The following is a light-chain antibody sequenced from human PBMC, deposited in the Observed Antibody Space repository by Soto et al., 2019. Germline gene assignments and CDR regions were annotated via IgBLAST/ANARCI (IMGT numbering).Light chain of an antibody. CDR1: SSDVGAYDF. Sequence: QSVLTQPASVSGSPVQVITISCTGTSSDVGAYDFVSWYQQHPDKAPKLMIYEVRNRPSRVSTRFSGSKSVNPATMTISGLEAEDEADYYCRSYTTSSTRVFGPSTKVTVL. CDR2: EVR. V-gene: IGLV2-14*03. CDR3: RSYTTSSTRV. J-gene: IGLJ1*01.